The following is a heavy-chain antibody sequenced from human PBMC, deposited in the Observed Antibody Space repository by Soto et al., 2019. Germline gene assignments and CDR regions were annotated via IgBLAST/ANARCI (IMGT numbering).Heavy chain of an antibody. V-gene: IGHV1-18*01. Sequence: QVQLVQSGAEVKKPGASVKVSCKASGYTFRNYGISWVRQAPGQGLEWMGWISAYNGNTYYAQKFQGRVTMTTDTSTTTAYMDLRSLISDDTAVYYCARALGKELDTRTDYWGRGTLVTV. J-gene: IGHJ4*02. CDR1: GYTFRNYG. CDR3: ARALGKELDTRTDY. CDR2: ISAYNGNT. D-gene: IGHD3-16*01.